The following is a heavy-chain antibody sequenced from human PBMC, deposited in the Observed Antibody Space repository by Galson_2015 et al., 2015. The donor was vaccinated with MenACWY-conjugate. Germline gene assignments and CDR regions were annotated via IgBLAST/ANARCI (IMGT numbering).Heavy chain of an antibody. CDR2: ISGSGGST. CDR1: GSTFSSYA. Sequence: SLRLSCAASGSTFSSYAMSWVRQAPGKGLEWVSSISGSGGSTYCADSVKGRFTISRDNSKNTLYLQVNSLGAEDTAVYYCANNYNGVGATILYWGQGTLVTVSS. J-gene: IGHJ4*02. V-gene: IGHV3-23*01. CDR3: ANNYNGVGATILY. D-gene: IGHD1-26*01.